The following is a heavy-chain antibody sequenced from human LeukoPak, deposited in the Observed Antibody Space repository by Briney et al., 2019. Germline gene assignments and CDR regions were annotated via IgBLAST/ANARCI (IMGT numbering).Heavy chain of an antibody. V-gene: IGHV3-23*01. J-gene: IGHJ4*02. D-gene: IGHD3-22*01. Sequence: GGSQRLSCAASGFTFSSYVMNWVRQAPGKGLEWVSAISDSGVSTYYADSVKGRFTMSRDNSKNMLYLQMNSLTAEDTAVYYCVRAITMIVVVDFDYWGQGTLVTVSS. CDR3: VRAITMIVVVDFDY. CDR2: ISDSGVST. CDR1: GFTFSSYV.